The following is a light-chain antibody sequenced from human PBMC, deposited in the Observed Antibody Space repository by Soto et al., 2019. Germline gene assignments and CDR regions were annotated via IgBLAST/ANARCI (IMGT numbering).Light chain of an antibody. Sequence: EIVMTQSPATLSVSPGERATHSCRASQSVSGHLAWYQQNPGQAPRLLIYDASTRATGIPARFSGSGSSTEFTLTISSLQSEDFAVYYCQQYHDWPLTFGGGTNVDI. CDR1: QSVSGH. CDR2: DAS. CDR3: QQYHDWPLT. J-gene: IGKJ4*01. V-gene: IGKV3-15*01.